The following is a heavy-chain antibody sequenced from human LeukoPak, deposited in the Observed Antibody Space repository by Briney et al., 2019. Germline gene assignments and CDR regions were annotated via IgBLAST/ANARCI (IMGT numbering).Heavy chain of an antibody. CDR1: GFTFKNYA. CDR3: TTDAVLVNDY. CDR2: ISGSGGSA. V-gene: IGHV3-23*01. J-gene: IGHJ4*02. Sequence: GGSLRLSCAASGFTFKNYAMSWVRQAPGKGLEWVSTISGSGGSAYYADSVKGRFTISRDNSKNTLYLQMNGLKTEDTAVYYCTTDAVLVNDYWGQGTLVTVSS. D-gene: IGHD3-16*02.